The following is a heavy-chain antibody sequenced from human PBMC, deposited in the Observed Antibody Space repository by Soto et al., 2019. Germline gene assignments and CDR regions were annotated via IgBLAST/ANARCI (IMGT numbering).Heavy chain of an antibody. J-gene: IGHJ4*02. CDR3: ARESEDLTSNFDY. CDR1: GFTFTRYS. V-gene: IGHV3-21*06. Sequence: GGSLRLSCAASGFTFTRYSMNWVRQAPGKGLGWVSSISSTTNYIYYGDSMKGRFTISRDNAKNSLYLEMNSLRAEDTAVYYCARESEDLTSNFDYWGQGTLVTVSS. CDR2: ISSTTNYI.